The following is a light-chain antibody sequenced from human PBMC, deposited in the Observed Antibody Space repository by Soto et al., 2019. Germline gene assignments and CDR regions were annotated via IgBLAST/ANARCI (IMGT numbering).Light chain of an antibody. CDR2: GAS. CDR3: QHYGASPWT. Sequence: EILLPPSPGTLSLSPGKRAHLSCRASQSISSSYLAWYQQRPGQAPRLLIYGASSRATGIPDRFSGSGSGTDFTLTISRLEPEDFAVYYCQHYGASPWTFGHGPTGAIK. V-gene: IGKV3-20*01. J-gene: IGKJ1*01. CDR1: QSISSSY.